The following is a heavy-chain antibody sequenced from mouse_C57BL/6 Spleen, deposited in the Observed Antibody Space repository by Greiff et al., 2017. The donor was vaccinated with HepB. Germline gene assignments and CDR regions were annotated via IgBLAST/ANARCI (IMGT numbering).Heavy chain of an antibody. CDR1: GFTFSDYG. J-gene: IGHJ4*01. CDR3: AKYDYDDAMDY. Sequence: DVQLVESGGGLVKPGGSLKLSCAASGFTFSDYGMHWVRQAPEKGLEWVAYISSGSSTIYYADTVKGRFTISRDNAKNTLFLQMTSLRSEDTAMYYCAKYDYDDAMDYWGQGTSVTVSS. CDR2: ISSGSSTI. V-gene: IGHV5-17*01. D-gene: IGHD2-4*01.